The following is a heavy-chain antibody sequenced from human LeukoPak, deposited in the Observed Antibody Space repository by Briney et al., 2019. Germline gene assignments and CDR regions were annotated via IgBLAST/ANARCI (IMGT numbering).Heavy chain of an antibody. CDR2: IWSDGSNK. V-gene: IGHV3-33*01. Sequence: GGSLRLSCEASGLTFSSYGMHWVRQAPGKGLEWVAVIWSDGSNKYYADSVKGRFAISRDNAKKSLYLQMNSLRAEDTAVYYCARDDVLSLGISFDLWGRGTLVTVSS. CDR1: GLTFSSYG. CDR3: ARDDVLSLGISFDL. J-gene: IGHJ2*01. D-gene: IGHD3-10*02.